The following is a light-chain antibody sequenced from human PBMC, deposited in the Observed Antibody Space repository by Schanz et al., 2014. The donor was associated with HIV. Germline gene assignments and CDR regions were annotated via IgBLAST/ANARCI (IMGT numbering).Light chain of an antibody. CDR1: SSDVGGYNY. J-gene: IGLJ2*01. Sequence: QSALTQPRSVSGSPGQSVTISCTGTSSDVGGYNYPSWYQEHPGKAPKLMIYDVSKRPSGVPDRFSGSKSGNTASLTISGLQAEDEADYYCCSYAGSYTLVFGGGTKLTVL. CDR2: DVS. CDR3: CSYAGSYTLV. V-gene: IGLV2-11*01.